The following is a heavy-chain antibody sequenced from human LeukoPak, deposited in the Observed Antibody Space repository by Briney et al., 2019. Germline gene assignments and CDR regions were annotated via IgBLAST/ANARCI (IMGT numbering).Heavy chain of an antibody. V-gene: IGHV1-69*05. CDR1: GYTFSSYA. CDR3: ARDHDYGGNLDY. Sequence: GASVKVSCKASGYTFSSYAISWVRQAPGQGLEWMGRIIPIFGTANYAQKFQGRVTITTDESTSTAYMELSSLRSEDTAVYYCARDHDYGGNLDYWGQGTLVTVSS. D-gene: IGHD4-23*01. J-gene: IGHJ4*02. CDR2: IIPIFGTA.